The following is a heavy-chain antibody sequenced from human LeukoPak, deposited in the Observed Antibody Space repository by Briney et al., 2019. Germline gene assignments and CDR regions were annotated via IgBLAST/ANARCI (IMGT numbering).Heavy chain of an antibody. D-gene: IGHD4-23*01. CDR3: ARGWLAETTVVTPYNY. V-gene: IGHV1-69*01. CDR2: PIFGTA. Sequence: PIFGTAKYAQKFQGRVTITAVESMSTAYMELSSLRSEDTAVYYCARGWLAETTVVTPYNYWGQGTLVTVSS. J-gene: IGHJ4*02.